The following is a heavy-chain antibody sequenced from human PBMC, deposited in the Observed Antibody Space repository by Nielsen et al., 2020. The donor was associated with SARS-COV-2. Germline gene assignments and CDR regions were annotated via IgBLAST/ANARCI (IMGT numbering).Heavy chain of an antibody. CDR2: IWYDGSNE. Sequence: GESLKISCAASGFTFSSYGMHWVRQAPGKGLEWVAVIWYDGSNEYYADSVKGRFTISRDNAKNSLYLQMNSLRAEDTAVYYCARETEGSGGYCSGGRCYSVRWFDPWGQGTLVTVSS. D-gene: IGHD2-15*01. V-gene: IGHV3-33*01. CDR3: ARETEGSGGYCSGGRCYSVRWFDP. J-gene: IGHJ5*02. CDR1: GFTFSSYG.